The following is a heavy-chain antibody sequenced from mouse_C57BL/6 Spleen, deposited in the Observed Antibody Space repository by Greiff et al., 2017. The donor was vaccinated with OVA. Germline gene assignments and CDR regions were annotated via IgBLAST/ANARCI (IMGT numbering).Heavy chain of an antibody. J-gene: IGHJ2*01. CDR2: ISYDGSN. CDR1: GYSITSGYY. V-gene: IGHV3-6*01. Sequence: DVQLQESGPGLVKPSQSLSLTCSVTGYSITSGYYWNWIRQFPGNKLEWMGYISYDGSNNYNPSLKNRISITRDTSKNQFFLKLNSVTTEDTATYYCAREAYYGSSSYYFDYWGQGTTLTVSS. CDR3: AREAYYGSSSYYFDY. D-gene: IGHD1-1*01.